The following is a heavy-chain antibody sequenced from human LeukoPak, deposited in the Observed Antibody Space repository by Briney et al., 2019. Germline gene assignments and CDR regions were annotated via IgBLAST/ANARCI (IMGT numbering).Heavy chain of an antibody. CDR2: IYTSGST. D-gene: IGHD3-9*01. CDR3: ALYFGSRRWFDP. CDR1: GGSISSGSYY. Sequence: SETLSLTCTVSGGSISSGSYYWSWIRQPAGKGLEWIGRIYTSGSTNYNPSLKSRVTISVDTSKNQFSLQLNSVTPEDTAVYYCALYFGSRRWFDPWGQGTLVIVSS. V-gene: IGHV4-61*02. J-gene: IGHJ5*02.